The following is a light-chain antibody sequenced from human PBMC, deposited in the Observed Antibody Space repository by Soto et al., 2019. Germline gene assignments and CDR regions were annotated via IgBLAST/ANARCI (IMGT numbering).Light chain of an antibody. V-gene: IGKV1-5*03. CDR2: KAS. J-gene: IGKJ1*01. CDR1: QSISSW. CDR3: QQYNSYLWT. Sequence: DIQMTQSPSTLSASVGARVPITCRASQSISSWLAWYQQKPGKAPKLLIFKASTLETRVPSRFSGSGSGTEFTLTISSLQPDDFATYDCQQYNSYLWTFGQGTKVEIK.